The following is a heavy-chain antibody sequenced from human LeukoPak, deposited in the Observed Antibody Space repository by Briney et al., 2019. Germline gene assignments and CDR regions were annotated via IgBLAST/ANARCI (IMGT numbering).Heavy chain of an antibody. CDR3: AKVRAPSGWFNSDY. V-gene: IGHV3-30-3*01. CDR2: ISYDGSNK. D-gene: IGHD6-19*01. CDR1: GFTFRSYA. J-gene: IGHJ4*02. Sequence: GRSLRLSCAASGFTFRSYAMHWVRQAPGKGLEWVAVISYDGSNKYYVDSVKGRFTISRDNSKDTLYLQMNSLRAEDTAVYYCAKVRAPSGWFNSDYWGQGTLVTVSS.